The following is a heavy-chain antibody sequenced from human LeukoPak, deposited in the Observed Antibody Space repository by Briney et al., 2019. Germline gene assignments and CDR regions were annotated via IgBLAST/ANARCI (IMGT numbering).Heavy chain of an antibody. V-gene: IGHV4-59*01. J-gene: IGHJ3*02. Sequence: SETLSLTCTVSGGSISSYYWSWIRLPPGKGLEWIGYIYYSGSTNYNPSLKSRVTISVGTSKNQISLKLSSVTAADTAVYYCARESGGATTSHDAFDIWGQGTMVTVSS. CDR2: IYYSGST. CDR3: ARESGGATTSHDAFDI. D-gene: IGHD1-26*01. CDR1: GGSISSYY.